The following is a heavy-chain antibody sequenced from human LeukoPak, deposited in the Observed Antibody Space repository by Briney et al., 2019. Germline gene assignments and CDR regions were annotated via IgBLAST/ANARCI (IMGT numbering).Heavy chain of an antibody. Sequence: GGSLRLSCAASGFTFSNAWMSWFRQAPGKGLEWVGFIRSKAYGGTTEYAASVKGRFTISRDDSKSIVYLQMNSLKIGDTAVYFCTRDPWNWGQGTLVTVSS. D-gene: IGHD1-1*01. J-gene: IGHJ4*02. CDR2: IRSKAYGGTT. CDR3: TRDPWN. V-gene: IGHV3-49*03. CDR1: GFTFSNAW.